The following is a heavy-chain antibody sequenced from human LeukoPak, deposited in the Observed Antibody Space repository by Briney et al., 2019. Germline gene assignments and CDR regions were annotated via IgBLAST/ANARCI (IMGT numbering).Heavy chain of an antibody. D-gene: IGHD1-26*01. J-gene: IGHJ4*02. V-gene: IGHV3-11*06. Sequence: PGGSLRLSCAASGFIFSDYYMSWIRQAPGKGLEWVSYISGSSRIYTNYADSVKGRFTISRDNAKNSLYLQMNSLRAEDTAVYYCARVGNSGSYFSPFDYWGQGTLVTVSS. CDR2: ISGSSRIYT. CDR1: GFIFSDYY. CDR3: ARVGNSGSYFSPFDY.